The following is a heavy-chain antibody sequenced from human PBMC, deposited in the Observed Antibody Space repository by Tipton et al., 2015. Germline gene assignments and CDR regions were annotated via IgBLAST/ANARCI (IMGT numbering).Heavy chain of an antibody. Sequence: TLSLTCTVPGGSIRNYFWSWIQQPPGKGLEWIGYISYSGNTKYNPSLKSRVTISVDTSKNQFSLNLTSVTAADTAVYYCAREVWDTDRSGYDYWGQGTLVTVSS. V-gene: IGHV4-59*01. CDR2: ISYSGNT. CDR3: AREVWDTDRSGYDY. D-gene: IGHD3-3*01. J-gene: IGHJ4*02. CDR1: GGSIRNYF.